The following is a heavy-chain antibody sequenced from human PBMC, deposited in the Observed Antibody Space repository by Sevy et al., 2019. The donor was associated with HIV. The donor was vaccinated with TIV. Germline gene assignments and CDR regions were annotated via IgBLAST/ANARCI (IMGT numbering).Heavy chain of an antibody. Sequence: GGSLRLSCAASGFTFSSYTMHWVRQAPGKGLEWVAFISYDGSRKYYADSVKVRFTISRDNSKNTLYLHMNNLRAEDTAVFYCARDLALSGSYSWLAYWGQGTLVTVSS. D-gene: IGHD1-26*01. CDR1: GFTFSSYT. J-gene: IGHJ4*02. CDR3: ARDLALSGSYSWLAY. V-gene: IGHV3-30*14. CDR2: ISYDGSRK.